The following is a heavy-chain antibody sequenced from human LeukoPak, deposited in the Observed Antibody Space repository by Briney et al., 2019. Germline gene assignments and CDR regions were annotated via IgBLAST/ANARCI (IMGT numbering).Heavy chain of an antibody. CDR1: GYTFTSYG. CDR2: INTNTGNP. CDR3: AREFGVGQTEDDP. J-gene: IGHJ5*02. D-gene: IGHD7-27*01. V-gene: IGHV7-4-1*02. Sequence: GASVKVSCKASGYTFTSYGISWVRQAPGQGLEWMGWINTNTGNPTYAQGFTGRFVFSLDTSVSTAYLQISSLKAEDTAVYYCAREFGVGQTEDDPWGQGTLVTVSS.